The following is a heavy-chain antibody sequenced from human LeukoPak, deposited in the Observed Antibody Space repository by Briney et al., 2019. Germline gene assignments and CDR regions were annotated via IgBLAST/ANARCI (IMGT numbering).Heavy chain of an antibody. V-gene: IGHV4-59*08. D-gene: IGHD1-26*01. Sequence: PSETLSLTCTVSGDSISSYYWSWIRQPPGKGLEWIGYIYYTGSTNYNPSLKSRVTISVDTSKNQFSLKLSSVTAADTAVYYCASNHYNGNYLYYFDCWGQGTLVTVSS. CDR1: GDSISSYY. J-gene: IGHJ4*02. CDR3: ASNHYNGNYLYYFDC. CDR2: IYYTGST.